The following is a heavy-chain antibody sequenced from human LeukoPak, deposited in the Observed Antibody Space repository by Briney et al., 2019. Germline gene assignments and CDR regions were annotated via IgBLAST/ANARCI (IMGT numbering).Heavy chain of an antibody. V-gene: IGHV4-39*01. CDR3: ASGGSSWYESDAFDI. Sequence: SETLSLTCTVSGGSISSSSYYWGWIRQPPGKGLEWIGSIYYSGSTYYNPSLKSRVTISVDTSKNQFSLKLSSVTAADTAVYYCASGGSSWYESDAFDIWGQGTMVTVSS. CDR2: IYYSGST. J-gene: IGHJ3*02. D-gene: IGHD6-13*01. CDR1: GGSISSSSYY.